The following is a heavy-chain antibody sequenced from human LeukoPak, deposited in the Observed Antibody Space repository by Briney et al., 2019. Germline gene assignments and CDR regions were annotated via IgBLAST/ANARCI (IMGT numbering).Heavy chain of an antibody. D-gene: IGHD4-11*01. J-gene: IGHJ5*02. CDR3: ARLRTTAWFDP. CDR2: IWYDGSNK. Sequence: PGGSLRLSCAASGFTFSSYGMHWVRQAPGKGLEWVAVIWYDGSNKYYADSVKGRFTISRDNSKNTLCLQMNSLRAEDTAVYYCARLRTTAWFDPWGQGTLVTVSS. CDR1: GFTFSSYG. V-gene: IGHV3-33*01.